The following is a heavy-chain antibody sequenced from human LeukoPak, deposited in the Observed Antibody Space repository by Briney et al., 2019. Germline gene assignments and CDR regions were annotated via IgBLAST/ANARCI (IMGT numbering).Heavy chain of an antibody. Sequence: GGSLRLSCAASGLTFRSYWMSWVRQAPGKGLEWVANIHPDRGTRNYVDSVRGRFTISRDNAANSLYLQMDSLRAEDTAVYYCATTIPYCSSGTCTLGGQGTLVTVSS. CDR2: IHPDRGTR. J-gene: IGHJ4*02. V-gene: IGHV3-7*01. CDR3: ATTIPYCSSGTCTL. CDR1: GLTFRSYW. D-gene: IGHD2-15*01.